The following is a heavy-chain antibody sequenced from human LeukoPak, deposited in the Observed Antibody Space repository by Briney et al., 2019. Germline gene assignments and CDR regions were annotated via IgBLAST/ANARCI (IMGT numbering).Heavy chain of an antibody. J-gene: IGHJ4*02. CDR3: ARGGRWLQDN. V-gene: IGHV4-34*01. CDR2: INHSGST. Sequence: SETLSLTCAVYSGSFSGYYWSWIRQPPGKGLEGIGGINHSGSTNYNPSLKSRVTISVDTSKNQFSLKVSSVTAADTAVYYCARGGRWLQDNWGQGTLVTVSS. D-gene: IGHD5-24*01. CDR1: SGSFSGYY.